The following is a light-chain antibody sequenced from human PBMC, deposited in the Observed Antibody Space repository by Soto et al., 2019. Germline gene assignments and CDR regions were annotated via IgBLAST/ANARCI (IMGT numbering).Light chain of an antibody. CDR3: QQYGSSRRT. CDR1: QSVSSSY. J-gene: IGKJ1*01. CDR2: GAT. V-gene: IGKV3-20*01. Sequence: EVVLTQSPGTLSLSPGERATLSCRASQSVSSSYLVWYQQKPGQAPRLLIYGATSRATGIPDRFSGSGSGTDFTLTISRLEPEDFAVYYCQQYGSSRRTFGQGTKVEIK.